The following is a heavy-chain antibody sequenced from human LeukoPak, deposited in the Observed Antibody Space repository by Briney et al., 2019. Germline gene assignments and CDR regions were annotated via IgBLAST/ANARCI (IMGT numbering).Heavy chain of an antibody. CDR1: GGSISSGSYY. Sequence: SQTLSLTCTVSGGSISSGSYYWSWIRQPAGKGLEWIGRIYTSGSTNYNPSLKSRVTISVDPSTNQFSLKLSSVTAADTAVYYCARDEPDYYDSSGYEPNDAFDIWGQGTMVTVSS. D-gene: IGHD3-22*01. V-gene: IGHV4-61*02. J-gene: IGHJ3*02. CDR2: IYTSGST. CDR3: ARDEPDYYDSSGYEPNDAFDI.